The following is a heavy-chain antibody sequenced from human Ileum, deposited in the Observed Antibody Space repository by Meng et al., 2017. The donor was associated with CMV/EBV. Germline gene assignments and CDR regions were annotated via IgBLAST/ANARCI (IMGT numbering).Heavy chain of an antibody. CDR2: IKKKANGYTT. D-gene: IGHD6-19*01. CDR1: GFTFSDRY. CDR3: VSGGGFVTDY. J-gene: IGHJ4*02. V-gene: IGHV3-72*01. Sequence: SCAASGFTFSDRYMHWVRQAPGEELEWIVLIKKKANGYTTYHAESVKGRVTISRDDSKISLYLQMNSLKAEDTAVYYCVSGGGFVTDYWGQGALVTVSS.